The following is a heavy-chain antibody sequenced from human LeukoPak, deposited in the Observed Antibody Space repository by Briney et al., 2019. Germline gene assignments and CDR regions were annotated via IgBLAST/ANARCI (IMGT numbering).Heavy chain of an antibody. V-gene: IGHV4-34*01. CDR3: ARDVVTIFNGDSR. Sequence: PSETLSLTCAVYGGSFSGYHWTWIRQTPGKRLEWIGQINYLGATSYNPSFQSRVTISGDTSKNQFSLELTSVTAADTAVYYCARDVVTIFNGDSRWGQGTAVTVSS. CDR1: GGSFSGYH. D-gene: IGHD3-3*02. CDR2: INYLGAT. J-gene: IGHJ4*02.